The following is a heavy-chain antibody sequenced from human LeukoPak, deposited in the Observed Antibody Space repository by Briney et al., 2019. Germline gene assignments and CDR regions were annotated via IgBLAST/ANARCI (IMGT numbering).Heavy chain of an antibody. CDR2: INHSGST. CDR1: GGSFSGYY. V-gene: IGHV4-34*01. D-gene: IGHD3-10*01. CDR3: ARRFGRKFGERFYYYHYMDV. Sequence: SETLSLTCAVYGGSFSGYYWSWIRQPPGKGLEWIGEINHSGSTNYNASLKSRVTISVDTSKNQFSLKLRSVTAADTAVYYCARRFGRKFGERFYYYHYMDVWGKGTTVTISS. J-gene: IGHJ6*03.